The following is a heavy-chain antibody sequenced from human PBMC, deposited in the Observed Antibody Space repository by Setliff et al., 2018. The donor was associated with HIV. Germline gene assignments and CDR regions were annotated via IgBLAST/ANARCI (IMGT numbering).Heavy chain of an antibody. CDR2: IYWNDDK. J-gene: IGHJ6*02. V-gene: IGHV2-5*01. CDR1: GFSFSTSGVA. Sequence: GSGPTLVNPTQTLTLTCTFSGFSFSTSGVAVGWIRQPPGKALEWLGIIYWNDDKRYRPSLKHRLTLSKDTSRDQVVLTMTNMDPVDTATYYCARIVVVTTNPYYYYGMDVWGQGTTVTVSS. CDR3: ARIVVVTTNPYYYYGMDV. D-gene: IGHD3-22*01.